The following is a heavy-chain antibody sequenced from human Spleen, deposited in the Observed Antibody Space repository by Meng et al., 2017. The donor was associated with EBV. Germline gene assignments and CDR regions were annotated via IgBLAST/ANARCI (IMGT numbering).Heavy chain of an antibody. J-gene: IGHJ4*02. Sequence: EVQWVESGGGFVLPGGSLRLSCAASGFTFSSYVMSWVRQAPGKGLEGVSTVTVNGGYAYYADSVKGRFTNSRDNSKNMLYLQMNSLRAEDTAVYYCAKLVGATPIDYWGQGTLVTVSS. CDR2: VTVNGGYA. V-gene: IGHV3-23*04. CDR3: AKLVGATPIDY. CDR1: GFTFSSYV. D-gene: IGHD1-26*01.